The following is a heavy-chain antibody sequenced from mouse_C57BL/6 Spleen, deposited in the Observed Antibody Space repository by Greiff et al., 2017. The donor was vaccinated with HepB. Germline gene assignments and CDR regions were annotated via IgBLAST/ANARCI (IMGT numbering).Heavy chain of an antibody. Sequence: EVKVVESGGGLVKPGGSLKLSCAASGFTFSDYGMHWVRQAPEKGLEWVAYISSGSSTIYYADTVKGRFTISRDNAKNTLFLQMTSLRSEDTAMYYCARLDDGSSQYYFDYWGQGTTLTVSS. J-gene: IGHJ2*01. D-gene: IGHD1-1*01. CDR1: GFTFSDYG. V-gene: IGHV5-17*01. CDR2: ISSGSSTI. CDR3: ARLDDGSSQYYFDY.